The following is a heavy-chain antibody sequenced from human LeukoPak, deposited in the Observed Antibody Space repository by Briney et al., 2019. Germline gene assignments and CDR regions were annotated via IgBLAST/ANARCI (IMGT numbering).Heavy chain of an antibody. D-gene: IGHD2-8*01. CDR2: ISSSSSYI. J-gene: IGHJ4*02. Sequence: GGSLRLSCAASGFTFSTYSMNWVRQAPGKGLEWVSSISSSSSYIYYADSVKGRFTISKDNAKNSLYLQMNSLRAEDTAVYYCARDLGGVWDYWGQGTLVTVSS. V-gene: IGHV3-21*01. CDR3: ARDLGGVWDY. CDR1: GFTFSTYS.